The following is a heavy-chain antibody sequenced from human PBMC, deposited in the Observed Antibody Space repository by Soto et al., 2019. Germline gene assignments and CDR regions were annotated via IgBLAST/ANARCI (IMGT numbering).Heavy chain of an antibody. CDR1: GGTISSYY. D-gene: IGHD1-26*01. CDR2: IYYSGST. CDR3: ARRYGGNFDD. Sequence: QVQLQESGPGLVKPSETLSLICSVSGGTISSYYWSWIRQHPGKGLEWIGYIYYSGSTNYNPSPKRRVTISVDTSKHQFSVKLSSVTAADTAVYYCARRYGGNFDDWGQGTLVIVSS. J-gene: IGHJ4*02. V-gene: IGHV4-59*01.